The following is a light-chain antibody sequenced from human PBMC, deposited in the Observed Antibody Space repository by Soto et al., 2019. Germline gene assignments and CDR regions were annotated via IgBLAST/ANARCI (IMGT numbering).Light chain of an antibody. CDR3: QQYQDWYT. Sequence: EIVMTQSPATLSVSPGERATLSCWASQSVSSALAWYQQKPGQAPRILIYDVSIRATGIPDRFSGSGSGADFTLTISSLQFEDFAVYYCQQYQDWYTFGQGTKLEI. J-gene: IGKJ2*01. CDR2: DVS. CDR1: QSVSSA. V-gene: IGKV3-15*01.